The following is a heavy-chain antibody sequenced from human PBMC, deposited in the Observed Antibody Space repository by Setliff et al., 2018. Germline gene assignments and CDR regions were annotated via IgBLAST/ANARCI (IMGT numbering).Heavy chain of an antibody. Sequence: SETLSLTCTVSGDSISSGDYFWSWIRQPPGKGLEWIAYIYHSGSAYYNPSLKSRVTMSVDTSKNQFSLHLTSVTAADTAVYYCAREVGTSTSSDAFDVWGQGMMVTVS. V-gene: IGHV4-30-4*08. J-gene: IGHJ3*01. CDR1: GDSISSGDYF. D-gene: IGHD1-26*01. CDR2: IYHSGSA. CDR3: AREVGTSTSSDAFDV.